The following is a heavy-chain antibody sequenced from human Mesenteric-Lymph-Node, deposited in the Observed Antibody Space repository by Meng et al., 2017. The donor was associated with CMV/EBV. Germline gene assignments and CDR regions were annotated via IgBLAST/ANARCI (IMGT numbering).Heavy chain of an antibody. D-gene: IGHD3-22*01. Sequence: GESLKISCAASGFTFSTYGMHWVRQAPGKGLAWVVVMWYDGSNKYYADSVEGRFTISRDNTKTTLYLQMNSLRAEDTAVYYCAKDYDTSGYYSMYYYYGMDVWGRGTTVTVSS. J-gene: IGHJ6*02. CDR1: GFTFSTYG. CDR2: MWYDGSNK. CDR3: AKDYDTSGYYSMYYYYGMDV. V-gene: IGHV3-33*03.